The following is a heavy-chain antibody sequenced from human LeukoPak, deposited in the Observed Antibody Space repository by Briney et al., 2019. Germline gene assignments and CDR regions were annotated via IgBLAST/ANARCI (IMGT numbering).Heavy chain of an antibody. Sequence: PGGSLRLSCAASGFTGSSNYMSWVRQAPGKGLEWVSVIYSGGSTYYADSVKGRFTISRDNSKNTLYLQMNSLRAEDTAVYYCAKITLLRYFDWPDGYYMDVWGKGTTVTISS. J-gene: IGHJ6*03. CDR1: GFTGSSNY. D-gene: IGHD3-9*01. CDR2: IYSGGST. V-gene: IGHV3-66*01. CDR3: AKITLLRYFDWPDGYYMDV.